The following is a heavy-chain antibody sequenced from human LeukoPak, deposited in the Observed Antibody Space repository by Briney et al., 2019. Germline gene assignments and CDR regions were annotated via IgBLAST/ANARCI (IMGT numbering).Heavy chain of an antibody. D-gene: IGHD1-1*01. CDR1: GFTVSSNY. J-gene: IGHJ3*02. Sequence: GGSLRLSCAASGFTVSSNYMSWVRQAPGKGLEWVSVIYSGGSTYYADSVKGRFTISRDNSKNSLFLQMNSLRDEDTGVYYCAGDGTGVLPGDAFDMWGQGTMVTVSS. V-gene: IGHV3-66*01. CDR3: AGDGTGVLPGDAFDM. CDR2: IYSGGST.